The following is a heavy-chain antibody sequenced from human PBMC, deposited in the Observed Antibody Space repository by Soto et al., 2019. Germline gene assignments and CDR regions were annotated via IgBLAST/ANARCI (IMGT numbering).Heavy chain of an antibody. D-gene: IGHD2-21*01. CDR2: MNPNSGNR. Sequence: QVQLVHSGAEVKTPGASVKVSCKASGYTFASYDINWVRQAPGQGLEWMGWMNPNSGNRGYAKKFQGRLTMTRDTALSIAHMELSSLRTEDTAVYYCARSDGYNFNWLDSWGQGTLVTVSA. V-gene: IGHV1-8*01. CDR3: ARSDGYNFNWLDS. CDR1: GYTFASYD. J-gene: IGHJ5*01.